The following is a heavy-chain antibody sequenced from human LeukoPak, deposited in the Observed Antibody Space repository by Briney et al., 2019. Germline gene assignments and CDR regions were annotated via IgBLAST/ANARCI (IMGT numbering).Heavy chain of an antibody. J-gene: IGHJ3*02. CDR1: GGSISRGDYY. D-gene: IGHD2-15*01. V-gene: IGHV4-30-4*01. CDR3: ARDAGSHHDAFDI. CDR2: IYYSGST. Sequence: SETLSLTCTVSGGSISRGDYYWSWIRQPPGKGLEWIGYIYYSGSTYYNPSLKSRVTISVDTSKHQFSLKLSSVPAADTAVYYCARDAGSHHDAFDIWGQGTMVTVSS.